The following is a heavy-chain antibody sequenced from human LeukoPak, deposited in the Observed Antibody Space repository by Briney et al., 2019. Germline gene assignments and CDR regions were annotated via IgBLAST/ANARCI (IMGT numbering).Heavy chain of an antibody. J-gene: IGHJ4*02. V-gene: IGHV4-34*01. D-gene: IGHD1-26*01. Sequence: PSETLSLTCTVSGGSISSYYWSWIRQPPGKGLEWIGEINHSGSTNYNPSLKSRVTISVDTSKNQFSLKLSSVTAADTAVYYCARIKRWSGSYSYWGQGTLVTVSS. CDR3: ARIKRWSGSYSY. CDR2: INHSGST. CDR1: GGSISSYY.